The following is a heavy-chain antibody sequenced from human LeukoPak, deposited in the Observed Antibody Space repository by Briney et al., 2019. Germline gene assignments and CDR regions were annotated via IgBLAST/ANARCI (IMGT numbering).Heavy chain of an antibody. CDR1: GFTFSSYS. J-gene: IGHJ4*02. D-gene: IGHD6-19*01. V-gene: IGHV3-23*01. CDR2: IGGSGDST. CDR3: ARRTIAVAGFDY. Sequence: GGSLRLSCAASGFTFSSYSMNWVRQAPGKGLDWVSSIGGSGDSTYYADSVKGRFTISRDNSKNTLYLQMNSLRAEDTAVYYCARRTIAVAGFDYWGQGTLVTVSS.